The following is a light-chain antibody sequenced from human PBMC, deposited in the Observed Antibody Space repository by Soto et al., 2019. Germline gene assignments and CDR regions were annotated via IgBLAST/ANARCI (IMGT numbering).Light chain of an antibody. CDR3: CSYAGVSTFYV. V-gene: IGLV2-23*02. CDR2: GVS. Sequence: QSVLTQPASVSGSPGQSITISCTGTSSDVGSYNLVSWYQQHPGKAPKLMIYGVSKRPSGVSDRFSGSKSGDTASLTISGLQAEVEADYYCCSYAGVSTFYVFGTGTKVTVL. CDR1: SSDVGSYNL. J-gene: IGLJ1*01.